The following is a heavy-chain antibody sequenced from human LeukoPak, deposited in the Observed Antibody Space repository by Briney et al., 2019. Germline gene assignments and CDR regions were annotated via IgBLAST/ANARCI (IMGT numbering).Heavy chain of an antibody. CDR3: AQGGLPSLGGGY. Sequence: GGSLRLSCATSGFTFSIYAMTWVRQAPGKGLEWVSSISGSGGGTYYADSVAGHFIISRDNSKNTLYLKMNSLRADDTAVYYSAQGGLPSLGGGYWGQGTLVTVSS. V-gene: IGHV3-23*01. J-gene: IGHJ4*02. CDR2: ISGSGGGT. CDR1: GFTFSIYA. D-gene: IGHD3-16*01.